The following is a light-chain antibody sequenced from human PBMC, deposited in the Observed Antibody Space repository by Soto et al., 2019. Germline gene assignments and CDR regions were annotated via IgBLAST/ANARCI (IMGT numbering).Light chain of an antibody. CDR2: SAS. CDR1: QNTGRF. V-gene: IGKV1-39*01. Sequence: DIQMTQSPPSLSASVGDRVTITCRASQNTGRFLDWYQQQPGTAPKLLIYSASSLQSGVPARFSGSGSGTDFTLTISSLQPEDFGTYYCLQTYSTPWTFGEGTKVEIK. J-gene: IGKJ1*01. CDR3: LQTYSTPWT.